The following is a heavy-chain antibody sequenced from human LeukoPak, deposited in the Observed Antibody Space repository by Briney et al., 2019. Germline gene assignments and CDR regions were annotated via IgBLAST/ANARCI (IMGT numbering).Heavy chain of an antibody. CDR1: GFTFGMYW. Sequence: GGSLRLSCVASGFTFGMYWMSWDRQAPGKGMEWVANIKLDGSEKNYVDSVKGRFTISRDNTKNSLYLQMNSLRVEDTAVFYCARDQYDTWSRRGNFDSWGQGTLVIVSS. V-gene: IGHV3-7*03. D-gene: IGHD3-3*01. J-gene: IGHJ4*02. CDR2: IKLDGSEK. CDR3: ARDQYDTWSRRGNFDS.